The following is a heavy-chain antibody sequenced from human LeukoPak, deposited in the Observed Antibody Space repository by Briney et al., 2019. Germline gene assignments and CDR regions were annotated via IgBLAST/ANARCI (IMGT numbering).Heavy chain of an antibody. CDR1: GFVFGDYY. J-gene: IGHJ4*02. CDR3: AKQLGYCSDGSCYFPY. V-gene: IGHV3-23*01. Sequence: GGTLRLSCRASGFVFGDYYMNWIRQAPGKGLEWVSAISNNGGYTYYADSVQGRFTISRDNSKSTLCLQMNSLRAEDTAVYYCAKQLGYCSDGSCYFPYWGQGTLVTVSS. D-gene: IGHD2-15*01. CDR2: ISNNGGYT.